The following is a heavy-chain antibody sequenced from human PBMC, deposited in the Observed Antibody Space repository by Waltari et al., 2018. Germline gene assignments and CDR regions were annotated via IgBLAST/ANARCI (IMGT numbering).Heavy chain of an antibody. D-gene: IGHD2-15*01. CDR2: LHHSGST. CDR3: ARVVVATTGDWFDP. J-gene: IGHJ5*02. V-gene: IGHV4-38-2*01. Sequence: QVQLQESGPGLVKPSETLSLTCGVSGFSISSGYAWGWIRQPPGKGLEWLGRLHHSGSTYYNPSLKSRVTISADTSKNHFSLRLSSVTAADTAVYYCARVVVATTGDWFDPWGQGTLVTVSS. CDR1: GFSISSGYA.